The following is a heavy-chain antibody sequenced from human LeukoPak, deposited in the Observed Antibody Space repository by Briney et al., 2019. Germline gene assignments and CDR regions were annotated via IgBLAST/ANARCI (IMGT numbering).Heavy chain of an antibody. J-gene: IGHJ4*02. CDR3: ARLRDILTGFYY. Sequence: GESLKISCKGSGDSFTNYCISWLRQMPGKDLEWMGIIYPGDSDIRYSPSFQGQVTISADKSISSAYLQWSSLKASDTAMYYCARLRDILTGFYYWGQGTLVTVSS. CDR1: GDSFTNYC. V-gene: IGHV5-51*01. CDR2: IYPGDSDI. D-gene: IGHD3-9*01.